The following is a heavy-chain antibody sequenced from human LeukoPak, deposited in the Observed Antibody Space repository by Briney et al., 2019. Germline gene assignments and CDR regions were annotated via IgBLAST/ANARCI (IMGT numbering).Heavy chain of an antibody. CDR2: IYHSGST. D-gene: IGHD3-22*01. CDR3: ARGSTMIVVAMGWKRPFDY. Sequence: SETLSLTCTVSGYSISSGYYWGWIRQPPGKGLEWIGSIYHSGSTYYNPSLKSRVTISVDTSKNQFSLKLSSVTAADTAVYYCARGSTMIVVAMGWKRPFDYWGQGTLVTVSS. J-gene: IGHJ4*02. CDR1: GYSISSGYY. V-gene: IGHV4-38-2*02.